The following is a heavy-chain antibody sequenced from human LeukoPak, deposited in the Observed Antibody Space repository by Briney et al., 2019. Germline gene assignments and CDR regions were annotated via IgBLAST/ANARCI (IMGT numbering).Heavy chain of an antibody. J-gene: IGHJ3*02. D-gene: IGHD6-13*01. CDR2: ISWNSGSI. CDR3: AKDRGYSSRGDAFDI. Sequence: GGSLRLSCAASGFTFSNYAMNWVRQAPGKGLEWVSGISWNSGSIAYADSVKGRFTISRDNAKNSLYLQMNSLRAEDMALYYCAKDRGYSSRGDAFDIWGKGTTVTVSS. V-gene: IGHV3-9*03. CDR1: GFTFSNYA.